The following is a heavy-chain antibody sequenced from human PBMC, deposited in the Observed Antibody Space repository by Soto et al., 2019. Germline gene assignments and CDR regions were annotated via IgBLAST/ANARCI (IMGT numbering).Heavy chain of an antibody. CDR3: ARDHAGDSSAYYYDY. CDR2: IYYRGST. Sequence: KPSETLSLTCTVSGASISNGDYYWSWIRQPPGKGLEWIGYIYYRGSTYYNPSLKSRVTISVDTSKDQFSLKLSSVTAADTAVYYCARDHAGDSSAYYYDYWGQGTLVTVSS. D-gene: IGHD3-22*01. V-gene: IGHV4-30-4*01. J-gene: IGHJ4*02. CDR1: GASISNGDYY.